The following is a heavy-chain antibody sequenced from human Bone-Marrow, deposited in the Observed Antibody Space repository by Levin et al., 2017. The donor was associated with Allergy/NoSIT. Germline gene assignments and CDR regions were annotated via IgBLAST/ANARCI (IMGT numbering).Heavy chain of an antibody. V-gene: IGHV3-30*18. J-gene: IGHJ4*02. CDR2: VSYDGSFK. CDR3: AKDLFANWNYGGTGDS. D-gene: IGHD1-7*01. CDR1: GFIFGDYG. Sequence: GESLKISCAASGFIFGDYGMYWVRQAPGKGLEWVAIVSYDGSFKYYADSVKGRFTISRDNSRNALYLQMSSLRAEDTAVYYCAKDLFANWNYGGTGDSWGQGTLVTVSS.